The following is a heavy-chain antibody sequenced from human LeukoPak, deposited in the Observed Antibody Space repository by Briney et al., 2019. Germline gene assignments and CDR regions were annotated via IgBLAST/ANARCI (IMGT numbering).Heavy chain of an antibody. CDR1: GGSISSPY. CDR3: ARQLAGLAPPGFVDS. J-gene: IGHJ4*02. Sequence: SETLSLTCTVSGGSISSPYWTWIRQPPGRGLEWIGYIYYGGSTDYSPSLKSRATISLDTSKNQFSLHLTSVTAADTAVYYCARQLAGLAPPGFVDSWGQGTLVTVSS. V-gene: IGHV4-59*08. D-gene: IGHD3-3*02. CDR2: IYYGGST.